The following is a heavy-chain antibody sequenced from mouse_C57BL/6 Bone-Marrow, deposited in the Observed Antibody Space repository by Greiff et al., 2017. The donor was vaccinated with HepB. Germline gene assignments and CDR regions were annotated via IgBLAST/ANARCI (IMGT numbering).Heavy chain of an antibody. V-gene: IGHV5-9*01. D-gene: IGHD1-1*01. CDR1: GFTFSSYT. CDR2: ISGGGGNT. J-gene: IGHJ3*01. Sequence: EVKVVESGGGLVKPGGSLKLSCAASGFTFSSYTMSWVRQTPEKRLEWVATISGGGGNTYYPDSVKGRFTISRDNAKNTLYLQMSSLRSEDTALYYCARPIYYYGSSWPWFAYWGQGTLVTVSA. CDR3: ARPIYYYGSSWPWFAY.